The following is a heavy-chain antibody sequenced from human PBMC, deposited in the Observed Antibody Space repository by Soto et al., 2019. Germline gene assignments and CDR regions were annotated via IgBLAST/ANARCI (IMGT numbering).Heavy chain of an antibody. J-gene: IGHJ6*02. Sequence: PGGSLRLSCAASGFTFSSYSMNWVRQAPGKGLEWVSYISSSSSTIYYADSVKGRFTISRDNAKNSLYLQMNSLRDEDTAVYYCARDDLIAAAGTYRMYYYGMDVWGQGTTVTVSS. V-gene: IGHV3-48*02. CDR2: ISSSSSTI. D-gene: IGHD6-13*01. CDR1: GFTFSSYS. CDR3: ARDDLIAAAGTYRMYYYGMDV.